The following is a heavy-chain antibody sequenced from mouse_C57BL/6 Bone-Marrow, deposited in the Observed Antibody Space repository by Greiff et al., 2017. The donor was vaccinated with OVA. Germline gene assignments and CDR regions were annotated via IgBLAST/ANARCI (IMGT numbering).Heavy chain of an antibody. V-gene: IGHV1-85*01. CDR1: GYTFTSYD. D-gene: IGHD1-1*01. Sequence: QVQLKESGPELVKPGASVKLSCKASGYTFTSYDINWVKQRPGQGLEWIGWIYPRDGSTKYNEKFKGKATLTVDTSSSTAYMELHSLTSEDSAVYFCAGYYDGSSYRYFDYWGQGTTLTVSS. CDR2: IYPRDGST. J-gene: IGHJ2*01. CDR3: AGYYDGSSYRYFDY.